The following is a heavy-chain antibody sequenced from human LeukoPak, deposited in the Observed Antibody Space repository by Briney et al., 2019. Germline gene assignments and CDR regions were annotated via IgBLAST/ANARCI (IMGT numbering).Heavy chain of an antibody. J-gene: IGHJ6*03. CDR1: GFTFSSYW. D-gene: IGHD6-6*01. CDR3: ARSRSLWGDSSSYRSYYYYMDV. V-gene: IGHV3-74*01. Sequence: GGSLRLSCAASGFTFSSYWMHWVRQAPGKGLVWVSRINSDGSSTSYADSVKGRFTISRDNAKNTLYLQMNSLRAEDTAVYYCARSRSLWGDSSSYRSYYYYMDVWGKGTSVTISS. CDR2: INSDGSST.